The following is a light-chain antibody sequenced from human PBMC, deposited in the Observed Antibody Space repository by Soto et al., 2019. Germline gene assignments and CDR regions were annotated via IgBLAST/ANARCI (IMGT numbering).Light chain of an antibody. CDR2: GAS. V-gene: IGKV3-15*01. CDR3: QQYNNGPIN. J-gene: IGKJ5*01. Sequence: EIVLTQSPGTLSFSPGELSILSCRASHIINNNYLAWYQQKPGQAPRLLTYGASTRATGIPARFSGSGSGTEFTLTISSLQSEDFAVYYCQQYNNGPINFGQGTRLEIK. CDR1: HIINNN.